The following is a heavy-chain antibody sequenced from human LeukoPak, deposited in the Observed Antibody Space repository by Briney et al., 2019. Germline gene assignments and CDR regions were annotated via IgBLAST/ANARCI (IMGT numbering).Heavy chain of an antibody. Sequence: PSETLSLTCTVSGGSISGSTYYWGWIRQPPGKGLECIGSIYYSGSTYYNPSLKSRVTISVDTSKNQFSLKLSSVTAADTAVYYCARSLGYSYGYVVFDYWGQGTLVTVSS. V-gene: IGHV4-39*07. J-gene: IGHJ4*02. CDR2: IYYSGST. CDR1: GGSISGSTYY. D-gene: IGHD5-18*01. CDR3: ARSLGYSYGYVVFDY.